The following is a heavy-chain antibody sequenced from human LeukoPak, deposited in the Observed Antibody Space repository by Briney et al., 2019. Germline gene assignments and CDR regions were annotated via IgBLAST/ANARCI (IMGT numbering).Heavy chain of an antibody. CDR2: IYYSGST. J-gene: IGHJ5*02. D-gene: IGHD2-21*02. CDR1: GGSISSGGYY. V-gene: IGHV4-31*03. CDR3: ARTLVVVTATEGVNWFDP. Sequence: SQTLSLICTVSGGSISSGGYYWSWIRQHPGKGLEWIGYIYYSGSTYYNPSLKSRVTISVDTSKNQFSLKLSSVTAADTAVYYCARTLVVVTATEGVNWFDPWGQGTLVTVSS.